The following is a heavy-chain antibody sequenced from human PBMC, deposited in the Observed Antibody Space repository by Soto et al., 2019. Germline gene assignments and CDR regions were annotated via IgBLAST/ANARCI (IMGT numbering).Heavy chain of an antibody. Sequence: QVQLAESGGGLVKPGGSLRLSCAASGFTFRDYYMAWIRQAPGKGLEWISYITGIGSAIYYAASVKGRFTISRDNAKNSLYLQMNSLRAEDTAVYYCARDRDGYNWYFDYWGQGILVTVSS. V-gene: IGHV3-11*01. CDR3: ARDRDGYNWYFDY. CDR1: GFTFRDYY. D-gene: IGHD5-12*01. CDR2: ITGIGSAI. J-gene: IGHJ4*02.